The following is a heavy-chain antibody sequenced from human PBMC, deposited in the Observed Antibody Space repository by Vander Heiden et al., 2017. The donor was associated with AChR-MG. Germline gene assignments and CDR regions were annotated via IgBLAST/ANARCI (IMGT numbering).Heavy chain of an antibody. J-gene: IGHJ6*02. CDR1: GGSISSSSYH. Sequence: LQLQESGPGLVRPSETLSLTCTVSGGSISSSSYHWGWIRQPPGKGLEWIGRIYYSGSTYYNPSLKSRVTISVDTSKNQFSLKLSSVTAADTAVYYCARSGYTALFPGINGMDVWGQGTTVTVSS. D-gene: IGHD5-12*01. V-gene: IGHV4-39*01. CDR2: IYYSGST. CDR3: ARSGYTALFPGINGMDV.